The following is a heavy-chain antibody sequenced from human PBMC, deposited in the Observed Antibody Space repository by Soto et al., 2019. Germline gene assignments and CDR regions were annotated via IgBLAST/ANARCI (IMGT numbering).Heavy chain of an antibody. CDR3: ARVPGYSIGDL. D-gene: IGHD2-21*01. Sequence: QVQLVQSGAEVKKPGASVKVSCKASGYTFTSYGMRWVRQAPGQRLEWMGWINAGNGNTKYSQKFQGRVTMTRDTSASTAYMALSSLRSEDTAVHCCARVPGYSIGDLWGRGTVGTVSS. CDR2: INAGNGNT. J-gene: IGHJ2*01. V-gene: IGHV1-3*01. CDR1: GYTFTSYG.